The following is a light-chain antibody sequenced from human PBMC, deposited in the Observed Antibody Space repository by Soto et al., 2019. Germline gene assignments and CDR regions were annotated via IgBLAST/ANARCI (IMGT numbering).Light chain of an antibody. V-gene: IGLV2-14*01. CDR3: TSTTPGSLYV. CDR2: KVS. J-gene: IGLJ1*01. Sequence: QSVLTQPASVSGSPGQSITISCTGTSSDVGGYNYVSWYQQYPGRVPKLLIYKVSNRPSGVSTRFSGSKSGNTASLTISGLQAEDKADYFCTSTTPGSLYVFGSGTKVTVL. CDR1: SSDVGGYNY.